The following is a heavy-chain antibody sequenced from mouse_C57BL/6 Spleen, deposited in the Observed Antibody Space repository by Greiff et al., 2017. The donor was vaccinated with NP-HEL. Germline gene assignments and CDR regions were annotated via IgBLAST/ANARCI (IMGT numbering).Heavy chain of an antibody. J-gene: IGHJ4*01. D-gene: IGHD2-2*01. Sequence: EVKLVESGGGLVKPGGSLKLSCAASGFTFSSYTMSWVRQTPEKRLEWVATISGSGGNTYYPDRVKGRFTISRYNAKNTLYLQMSSLGSEDTALYYCARLYGYDYAMDYWGQGTSVTVSS. CDR1: GFTFSSYT. CDR2: ISGSGGNT. CDR3: ARLYGYDYAMDY. V-gene: IGHV5-9*01.